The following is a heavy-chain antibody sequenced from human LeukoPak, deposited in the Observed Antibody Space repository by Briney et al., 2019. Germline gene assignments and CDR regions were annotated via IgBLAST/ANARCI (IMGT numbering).Heavy chain of an antibody. V-gene: IGHV4-59*01. CDR3: AREAGAHYYYYFMDV. Sequence: SETLSLTCTVSGGSISSYYWSWIRQPPGKGLEWIGYIYYSGGTNYNPSLKSRVTISVDTSKNQFSLKLSSVTAADTAVYYCAREAGAHYYYYFMDVWGKGTTVTVSS. J-gene: IGHJ6*03. CDR2: IYYSGGT. CDR1: GGSISSYY.